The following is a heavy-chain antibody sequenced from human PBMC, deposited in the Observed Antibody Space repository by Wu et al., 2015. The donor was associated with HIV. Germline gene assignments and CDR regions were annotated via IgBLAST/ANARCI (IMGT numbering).Heavy chain of an antibody. Sequence: QVQLVQSGAEVKKPGASVKVSCKVSGYTLTELSMHWVRQAPGKGLEWMGGFDPEDGETIYAQKFQGRVTMTEDTSTDTAYMELSSLRSEDTAVYYCATSSAIAVAGTGKASHYFDYWGQGTLVTVSS. D-gene: IGHD6-19*01. CDR1: GYTLTELS. CDR3: ATSSAIAVAGTGKASHYFDY. J-gene: IGHJ4*02. V-gene: IGHV1-24*01. CDR2: FDPEDGET.